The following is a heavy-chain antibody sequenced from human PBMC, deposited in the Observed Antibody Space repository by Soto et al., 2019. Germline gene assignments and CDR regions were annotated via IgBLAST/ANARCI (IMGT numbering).Heavy chain of an antibody. D-gene: IGHD1-1*01. J-gene: IGHJ5*02. CDR2: INHSGST. V-gene: IGHV4-34*01. CDR3: ATLGNDANWFDP. Sequence: SETLSLTCAVYGGSFSGYYWSWIRQPPGKGLEWIGEINHSGSTNYNPSLKSRVTISVDTSKNQFSLKLSSVTAADTAVYYCATLGNDANWFDPWGQGTLVTVS. CDR1: GGSFSGYY.